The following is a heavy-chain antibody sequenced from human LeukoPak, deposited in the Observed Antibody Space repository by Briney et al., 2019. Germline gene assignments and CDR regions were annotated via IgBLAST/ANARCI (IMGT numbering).Heavy chain of an antibody. CDR2: IYYSGST. CDR3: ARTNSGIAGDAFDI. Sequence: SETLSLTCTVSGGSISSYYWSWIRQPPGKGLEWIGYIYYSGSTNYNPSLKSRVTISVDTSKDQFSLKLSSVTAADTAVYYCARTNSGIAGDAFDIWGQGTMVTVSS. V-gene: IGHV4-59*08. CDR1: GGSISSYY. J-gene: IGHJ3*02. D-gene: IGHD1-14*01.